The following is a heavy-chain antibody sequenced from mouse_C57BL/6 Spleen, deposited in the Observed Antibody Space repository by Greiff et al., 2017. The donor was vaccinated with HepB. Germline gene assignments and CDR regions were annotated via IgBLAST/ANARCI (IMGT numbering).Heavy chain of an antibody. CDR3: ARSEGMSHYYAMDY. J-gene: IGHJ4*01. CDR1: GYTFTDYN. Sequence: EVQLQQSGPELVKPGASVKIPCKASGYTFTDYNMDWVKQSHGKSLEWIGDINPNNGGTIYNQKFKGKATLTVDKSSSTAYMELRSLTSEDTAVYYCARSEGMSHYYAMDYWGQGTSVTVSS. V-gene: IGHV1-18*01. CDR2: INPNNGGT.